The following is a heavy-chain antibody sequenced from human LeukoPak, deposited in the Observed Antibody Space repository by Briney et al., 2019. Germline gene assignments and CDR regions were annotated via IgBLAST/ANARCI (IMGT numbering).Heavy chain of an antibody. D-gene: IGHD1-26*01. CDR2: IIPIFGTA. CDR1: GGTFSSYA. Sequence: GASXXVSCKASGGTFSSYAISWVRQAPGQGLEWMGRIIPIFGTANYTQKFQGRVKITTDETKSTAYMELSSLRSEDTAVYYCARDQSSVWEYSGSQNLDPWGQGTLVTVSS. J-gene: IGHJ5*02. CDR3: ARDQSSVWEYSGSQNLDP. V-gene: IGHV1-69*05.